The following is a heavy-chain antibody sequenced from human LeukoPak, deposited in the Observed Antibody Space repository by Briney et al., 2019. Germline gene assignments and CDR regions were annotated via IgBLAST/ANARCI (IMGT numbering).Heavy chain of an antibody. D-gene: IGHD2-2*01. J-gene: IGHJ5*02. V-gene: IGHV1-2*02. CDR3: AREEKYCSSTSCYGHWFDP. CDR2: INPNSGGT. CDR1: GYTFTGYY. Sequence: ASVKVSCKASGYTFTGYYMHWVRQAPGQGLEWMGWINPNSGGTNYAQKFQGRVTMTRDTSISTAYMELSRLRSDDTAVYYCAREEKYCSSTSCYGHWFDPWGQGTLVTVSS.